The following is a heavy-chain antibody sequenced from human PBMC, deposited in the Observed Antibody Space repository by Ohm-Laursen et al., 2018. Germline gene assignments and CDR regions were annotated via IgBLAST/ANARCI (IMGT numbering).Heavy chain of an antibody. J-gene: IGHJ4*02. V-gene: IGHV3-23*01. CDR1: GFTFGSSA. D-gene: IGHD3-9*01. CDR2: ISASGGST. CDR3: AKDLGDYDILTGLDY. Sequence: SLRLSCTASGFTFGSSAMSWVRRAPGKGLEWVSGISASGGSTYYADSVKGRFTISRDNSKNTLDLQMNSLRAEDTAIYYCAKDLGDYDILTGLDYWGQGTLVTVSS.